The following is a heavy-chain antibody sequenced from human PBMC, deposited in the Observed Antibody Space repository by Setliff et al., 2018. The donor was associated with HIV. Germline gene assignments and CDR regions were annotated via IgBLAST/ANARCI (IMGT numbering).Heavy chain of an antibody. D-gene: IGHD3-22*01. Sequence: ASVKVSCKASGHTFTTYAMIWVRQAPGQSLEWMGWINTGNGNTRLSQKFQGRVTISRDTSASTAYVELYSLTSEDTAVDYCARTLTYYFDGSFSSGPADYWGLGTLVTVSS. CDR1: GHTFTTYA. J-gene: IGHJ4*02. CDR2: INTGNGNT. CDR3: ARTLTYYFDGSFSSGPADY. V-gene: IGHV1-3*04.